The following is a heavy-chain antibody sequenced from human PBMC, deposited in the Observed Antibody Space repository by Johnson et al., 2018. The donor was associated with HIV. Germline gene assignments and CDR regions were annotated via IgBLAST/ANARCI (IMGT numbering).Heavy chain of an antibody. J-gene: IGHJ3*01. Sequence: VQLVESGGGVVQPGRSLRLSCAASGFTFSSYAMHWVRQAPGKGLEWVAVISYDGSSKYYADSVKGRFTISRANSKNTLYLQMNSLRAEDTAVYYCARGRPNWEPLWGGAFDVWGQGTMVTVSS. D-gene: IGHD1-26*01. CDR1: GFTFSSYA. CDR3: ARGRPNWEPLWGGAFDV. V-gene: IGHV3-30*04. CDR2: ISYDGSSK.